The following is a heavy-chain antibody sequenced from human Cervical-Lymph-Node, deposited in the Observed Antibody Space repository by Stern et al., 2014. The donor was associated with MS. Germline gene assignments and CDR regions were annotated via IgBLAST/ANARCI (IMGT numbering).Heavy chain of an antibody. CDR3: ARDLGVGPSVS. J-gene: IGHJ5*02. CDR2: IIPVLGTT. V-gene: IGHV1-69*06. D-gene: IGHD5/OR15-5a*01. Sequence: VQLVQSGAEVKKPGSSVKVSCKASGGTFSRASISWVRQAPGQGLEWMGGIIPVLGTTNYAQKFQGRVTITADISTYTVYMALSSLRSDDTAVYYCARDLGVGPSVSWGQGTVVTVSS. CDR1: GGTFSRAS.